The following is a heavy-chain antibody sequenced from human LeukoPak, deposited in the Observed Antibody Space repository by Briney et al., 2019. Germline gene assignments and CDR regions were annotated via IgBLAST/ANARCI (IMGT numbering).Heavy chain of an antibody. CDR1: GFTFSSYG. Sequence: PGGSLRLSCAASGFTFSSYGMHWVRPAPGKGLEWVAFIRYDGSNKYYADSVKGLFTISRDNSKNPLYLQMNSLRAEDTAVYYCAKDGRYCSCGSCLFPFDYWGQGTLVTVSS. CDR3: AKDGRYCSCGSCLFPFDY. V-gene: IGHV3-30*02. CDR2: IRYDGSNK. D-gene: IGHD2-15*01. J-gene: IGHJ4*02.